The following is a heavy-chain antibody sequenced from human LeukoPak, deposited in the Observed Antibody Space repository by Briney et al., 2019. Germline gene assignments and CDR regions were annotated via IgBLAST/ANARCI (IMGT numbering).Heavy chain of an antibody. CDR2: ISSSSSYT. D-gene: IGHD5-18*01. CDR3: ARVAYGYSVDY. J-gene: IGHJ4*02. Sequence: SGGSLRLSCAASGFTFSDYYMSWIRQAPGKGLEWVSYISSSSSYTSYADSVKGRFTISRDNAKNSLYLQMNSLRAEDAAVYYCARVAYGYSVDYWGQGTLVTVSS. V-gene: IGHV3-11*06. CDR1: GFTFSDYY.